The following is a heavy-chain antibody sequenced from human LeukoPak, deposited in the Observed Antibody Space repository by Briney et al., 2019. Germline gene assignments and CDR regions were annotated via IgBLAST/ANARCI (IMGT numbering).Heavy chain of an antibody. CDR2: INGSGVIT. V-gene: IGHV3-23*01. J-gene: IGHJ4*02. CDR1: EFTFSKYA. Sequence: GGSLRLSCAASEFTFSKYAMNWVRQAPGKGLEWVSGINGSGVITFYADSVKGRFTISRDNSKNTLYLQMNSLRAEDTAIYYCAKDSSQGGGYFDSWGQGTLVTVSS. CDR3: AKDSSQGGGYFDS. D-gene: IGHD3-16*01.